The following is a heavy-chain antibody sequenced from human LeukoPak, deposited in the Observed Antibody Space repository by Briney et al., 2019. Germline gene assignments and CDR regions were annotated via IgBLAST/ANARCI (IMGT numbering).Heavy chain of an antibody. Sequence: GGSLRLSCAASGFTVSSNYMSWVRQAPGKGLEWVSVIYSGGSTYYADSVKGRFTISRDNSKNTLYLQMNSLRAEDTAVYYCARDLYSSYYYYGMDVWGQGTTVTVSS. V-gene: IGHV3-66*01. CDR2: IYSGGST. D-gene: IGHD6-13*01. J-gene: IGHJ6*02. CDR1: GFTVSSNY. CDR3: ARDLYSSYYYYGMDV.